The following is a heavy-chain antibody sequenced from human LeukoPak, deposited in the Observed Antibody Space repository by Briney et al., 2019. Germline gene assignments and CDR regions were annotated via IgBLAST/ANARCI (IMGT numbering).Heavy chain of an antibody. CDR3: ARGAWRSTSSFDY. D-gene: IGHD2-2*01. CDR1: GFTFSSYA. CDR2: ISYDGSNK. V-gene: IGHV3-30-3*01. J-gene: IGHJ4*02. Sequence: GRSLRLSCAASGFTFSSYAMRWVRQAPGKGLEWVAVISYDGSNKYYADSVKGRFTISRDNSKNTLYLQMNSLRAEDTAVYYCARGAWRSTSSFDYWGQGTLVTVSS.